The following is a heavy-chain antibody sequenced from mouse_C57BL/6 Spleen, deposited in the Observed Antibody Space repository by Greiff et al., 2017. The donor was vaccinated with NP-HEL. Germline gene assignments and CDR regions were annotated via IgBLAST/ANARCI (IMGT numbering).Heavy chain of an antibody. CDR1: GYTFTDYY. J-gene: IGHJ2*01. CDR2: INPNNGGT. D-gene: IGHD1-1*01. Sequence: VQLQQSGPELVKPGASVKISCKASGYTFTDYYMNWVKQSHGKSLEWIGDINPNNGGTSYNQKFKGKATLTVDKSSSTAYMELRSLTSEDSAVYYCARGVTTVVEYFDYWGQGTTLTVSS. CDR3: ARGVTTVVEYFDY. V-gene: IGHV1-26*01.